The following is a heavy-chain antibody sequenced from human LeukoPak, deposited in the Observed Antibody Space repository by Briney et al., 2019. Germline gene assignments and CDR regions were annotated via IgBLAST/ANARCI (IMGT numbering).Heavy chain of an antibody. J-gene: IGHJ4*02. CDR3: ARQNADTIFGVVIKYYFDY. V-gene: IGHV4-4*07. D-gene: IGHD3-3*01. CDR1: GGSISSYY. CDR2: IYTSGST. Sequence: PSETLSLTCTVSGGSISSYYWSWIRQPAGKGLEWIGRIYTSGSTNYNPSLKSRVTMSVDTSKNQFSLKLSSVTAADTAVYYCARQNADTIFGVVIKYYFDYWGQGTLVTVSS.